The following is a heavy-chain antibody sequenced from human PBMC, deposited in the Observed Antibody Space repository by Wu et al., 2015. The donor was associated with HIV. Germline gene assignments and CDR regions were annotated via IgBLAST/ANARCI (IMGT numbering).Heavy chain of an antibody. V-gene: IGHV1-69*13. J-gene: IGHJ3*02. CDR2: IIPIFSTA. D-gene: IGHD2-15*01. Sequence: QVQLVQSGAEVKKPGSSVKVSCKASGGTFSSYAISWVRQAPGQGLEWMGRIIPIFSTANYAQKFQGRVTITADESTSTAYMELSSLRSEDTAVYYCARYCSGGSCYLGYGFDIWGQGDNGHRLF. CDR1: GGTFSSYA. CDR3: ARYCSGGSCYLGYGFDI.